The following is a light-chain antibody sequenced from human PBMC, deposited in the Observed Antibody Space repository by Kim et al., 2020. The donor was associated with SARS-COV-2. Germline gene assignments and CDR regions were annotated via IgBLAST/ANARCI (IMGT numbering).Light chain of an antibody. CDR1: KLGDKY. CDR2: QDS. V-gene: IGLV3-1*01. CDR3: QAWDSSNVV. J-gene: IGLJ2*01. Sequence: VSQGQTASITCSGDKLGDKYACWYQQKPGQSPVLVIYQDSKRPSGIPQRFSGSNSGNTATLTISGTQAMDEADYYCQAWDSSNVVFGGGTQLTVL.